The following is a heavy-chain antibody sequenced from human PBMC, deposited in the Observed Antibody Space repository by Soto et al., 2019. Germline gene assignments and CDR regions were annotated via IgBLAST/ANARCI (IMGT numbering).Heavy chain of an antibody. CDR2: ISYDGSNK. J-gene: IGHJ6*02. CDR3: AKDSEPYTDFWSGYPEYYGMDV. D-gene: IGHD3-3*01. CDR1: GFTFSSYG. Sequence: GGSLRLSCAASGFTFSSYGMHWVRQAPGKGLEWVAVISYDGSNKYYADSVKGRFTISRDNSKNTLYLQMNSLRAEDTAVYYCAKDSEPYTDFWSGYPEYYGMDVWGQGTTVTVSS. V-gene: IGHV3-30*18.